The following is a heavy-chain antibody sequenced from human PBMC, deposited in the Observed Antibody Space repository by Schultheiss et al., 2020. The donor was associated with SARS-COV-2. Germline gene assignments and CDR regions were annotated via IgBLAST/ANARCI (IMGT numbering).Heavy chain of an antibody. J-gene: IGHJ4*02. CDR3: ARADNWNSRG. CDR2: INPSSGAT. V-gene: IGHV1-2*02. Sequence: ALVKVSCKASGGTFSSYAISWVRQAPGQGLEWMGWINPSSGATNYAQRFEGRVTMTRDTSVSTAYMELSRLRSDDTAVYYCARADNWNSRGWGQGTLVTVSS. D-gene: IGHD1-7*01. CDR1: GGTFSSYA.